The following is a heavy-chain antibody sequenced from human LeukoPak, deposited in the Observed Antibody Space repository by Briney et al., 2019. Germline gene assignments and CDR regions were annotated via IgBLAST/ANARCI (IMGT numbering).Heavy chain of an antibody. CDR3: AKDRAPMDV. Sequence: PGGSLRLSCAASGFTFSDYVMHWVRQAPGKGLEWVGLISFDGSNKYYADSVKGRFTISRDNSKNTLYLQMNSLRAEDTAVYYCAKDRAPMDVWGKGTTVTVSS. CDR2: ISFDGSNK. CDR1: GFTFSDYV. V-gene: IGHV3-30*04. J-gene: IGHJ6*03.